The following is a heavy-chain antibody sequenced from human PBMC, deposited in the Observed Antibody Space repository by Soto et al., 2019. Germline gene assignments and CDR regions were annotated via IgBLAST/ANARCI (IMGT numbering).Heavy chain of an antibody. Sequence: QVQLVQSGAEVKKPGSSVKVSCKASGGTFSSYTISWVRQAPGQGLEWMGRIIPILGIANYAQKFQGRVTITADKSTRTAYMELSSLRSEDTAVYYCAQTPVLSIVVVPAAMIQNWFDPWGQGTLVTVSS. CDR1: GGTFSSYT. V-gene: IGHV1-69*02. D-gene: IGHD2-2*01. CDR3: AQTPVLSIVVVPAAMIQNWFDP. CDR2: IIPILGIA. J-gene: IGHJ5*02.